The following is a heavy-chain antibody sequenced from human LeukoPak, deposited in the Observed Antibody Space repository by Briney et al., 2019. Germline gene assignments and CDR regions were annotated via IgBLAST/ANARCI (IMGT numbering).Heavy chain of an antibody. Sequence: GGSLRLSCAASGFTFDDYGMSWVRQAPGKGLEWVSGINWNGGSTGYADSVKGRFTISRDNAKNSLYLQMNSLRAEDTAVYYCSDSSGWYDAFDIWGQGTMVTVSS. CDR3: SDSSGWYDAFDI. CDR2: INWNGGST. J-gene: IGHJ3*02. CDR1: GFTFDDYG. V-gene: IGHV3-20*04. D-gene: IGHD6-19*01.